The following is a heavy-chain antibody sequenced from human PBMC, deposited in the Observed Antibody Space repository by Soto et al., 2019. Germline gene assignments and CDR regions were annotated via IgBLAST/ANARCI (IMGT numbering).Heavy chain of an antibody. CDR3: VRGDPSYAMDL. Sequence: QEQLMESGGGAVQPGRSLRLSCAASGFTSSNYFMHWVRQAPGKGQEWVAAISYDGSNRHYADSVKGRFTISRDNSKNTLFLEMDSLRGEDTAVSSCVRGDPSYAMDLWGHGTTVTVSS. V-gene: IGHV3-30*03. CDR2: ISYDGSNR. J-gene: IGHJ6*02. CDR1: GFTSSNYF.